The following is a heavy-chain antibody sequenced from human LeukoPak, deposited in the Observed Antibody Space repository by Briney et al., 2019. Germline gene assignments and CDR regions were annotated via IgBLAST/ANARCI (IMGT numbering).Heavy chain of an antibody. V-gene: IGHV1-2*02. J-gene: IGHJ5*02. CDR3: AREWNSIWQGWFDP. D-gene: IGHD2/OR15-2a*01. CDR2: INPNSGGT. Sequence: ASVKVSCKASRYTFTGYYMHWVRQAPGQGLEWMGWINPNSGGTNYAQKFQGRVTMTRDTSISTAYMELSRLRSDDTAVYYCAREWNSIWQGWFDPWGQGTLVTVSS. CDR1: RYTFTGYY.